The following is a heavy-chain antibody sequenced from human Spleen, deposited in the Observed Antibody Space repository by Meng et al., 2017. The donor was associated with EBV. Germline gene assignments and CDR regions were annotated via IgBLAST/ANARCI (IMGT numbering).Heavy chain of an antibody. J-gene: IGHJ4*02. Sequence: QQWGRGLLKPSGTLSLTCAAHGGSFSAYYWSWIRQPPGKGLEWIGEINHSGSTNYNPSLKSRVTISVDTSKNQFSLKLSSVTAADTAVYYCARGGHFGAAAGPDYWGQGTLVTVSS. D-gene: IGHD6-13*01. CDR3: ARGGHFGAAAGPDY. CDR2: INHSGST. CDR1: GGSFSAYY. V-gene: IGHV4-34*01.